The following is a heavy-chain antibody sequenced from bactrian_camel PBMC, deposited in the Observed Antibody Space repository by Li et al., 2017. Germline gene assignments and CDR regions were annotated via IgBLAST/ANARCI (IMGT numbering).Heavy chain of an antibody. J-gene: IGHJ4*01. Sequence: VQLVESGGGSVRAGDSLRLSCKISGYYYRNYCQGWFRQAPGKERERVAVIDSLGRTRSTDSLKGRFTISKDTSKNTLYLQMNSLTPEDTAMYYCAAEGPGGNSRCTLSVHEHNYWGQGTQVTVS. CDR2: IDSLGRT. CDR3: AAEGPGGNSRCTLSVHEHNY. D-gene: IGHD2*01. V-gene: IGHV3S55*01. CDR1: GYYYRNYC.